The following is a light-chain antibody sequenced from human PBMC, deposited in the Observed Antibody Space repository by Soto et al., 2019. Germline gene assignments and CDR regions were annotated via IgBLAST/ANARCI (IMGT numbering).Light chain of an antibody. J-gene: IGLJ3*02. Sequence: QSALTQPASVSGSPGQSITISCTGTGSDVGGYDYVSWYQQHPGKAPKLMIYDVSHRPSGVSNRFSGSKSGNTASLTISGLQAEDEAEYYCSSYTASSGVFGGGTKLTVL. V-gene: IGLV2-14*01. CDR2: DVS. CDR3: SSYTASSGV. CDR1: GSDVGGYDY.